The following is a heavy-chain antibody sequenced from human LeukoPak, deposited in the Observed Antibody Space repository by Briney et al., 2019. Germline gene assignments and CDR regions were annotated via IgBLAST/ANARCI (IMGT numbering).Heavy chain of an antibody. J-gene: IGHJ4*02. Sequence: SETLSLTCTVSGGSISSYYWSWIRQPPGKGLEWIGCIHDSGSTNYNPSLKSRVTISVDRSKNQFSLMLSSVTAADTAVYYCARGNGYDFHFDYWGQGTLVTVSS. D-gene: IGHD5-12*01. CDR2: IHDSGST. CDR3: ARGNGYDFHFDY. V-gene: IGHV4-59*12. CDR1: GGSISSYY.